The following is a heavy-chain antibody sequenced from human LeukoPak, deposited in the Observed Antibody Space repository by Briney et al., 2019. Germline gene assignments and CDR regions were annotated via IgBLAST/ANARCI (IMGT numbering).Heavy chain of an antibody. J-gene: IGHJ6*03. CDR3: ARPGELRYMDV. CDR1: GYTFTSYY. CDR2: INPSGDST. V-gene: IGHV1-46*01. D-gene: IGHD3-16*01. Sequence: ASVKVSCKASGYTFTSYYIHWGRLAPGQGLEWMGIINPSGDSTFYAQKFQGRLTMTREMSTSTVYMRLSRLRTDDTAIYYCARPGELRYMDVWGKGTAVTVSS.